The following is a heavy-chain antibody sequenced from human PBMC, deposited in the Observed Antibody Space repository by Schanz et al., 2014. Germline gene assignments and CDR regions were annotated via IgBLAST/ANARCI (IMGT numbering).Heavy chain of an antibody. CDR1: GFTFSSYA. D-gene: IGHD2-15*01. CDR3: AKTPREYCNYDNCPNWFDS. V-gene: IGHV3-23*01. J-gene: IGHJ5*01. CDR2: ISSRSSHI. Sequence: EVQLLESGGGLVQPGGSLRLSCAASGFTFSSYAMNWVRQAPGKGLEWVSSISSRSSHIYYADSVKGRFTVSRDNSKNTLYLQMNSLRAEDTAVYYCAKTPREYCNYDNCPNWFDSWGQGTLVTASS.